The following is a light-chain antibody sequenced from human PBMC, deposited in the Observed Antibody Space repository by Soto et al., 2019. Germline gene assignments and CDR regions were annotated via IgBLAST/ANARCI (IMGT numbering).Light chain of an antibody. CDR2: DVS. Sequence: QSALTQPASVSGSPGQSITISCTGTSRDVGGYSYVSWYQQHPGKAPKLMIYDVSNRPSGVSNRFSGSKSGNTASLTISGLQAEDEADYYCSSYTGSSTYVVFGGGTKLTVL. J-gene: IGLJ2*01. V-gene: IGLV2-14*01. CDR1: SRDVGGYSY. CDR3: SSYTGSSTYVV.